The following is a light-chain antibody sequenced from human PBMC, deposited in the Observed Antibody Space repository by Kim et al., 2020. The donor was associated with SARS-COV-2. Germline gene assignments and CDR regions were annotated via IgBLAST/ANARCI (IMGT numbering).Light chain of an antibody. V-gene: IGKV3-20*01. CDR2: GAS. CDR1: QSVSSSS. J-gene: IGKJ4*01. Sequence: PVERATLSCRARQSVSSSSLAWYQQKVGQAPRLVIYGASTRGTGIPDRFSGSGSGTDFTLTISRLEPEDFAVYYCQDYGRSQLTFGGGTKVDIK. CDR3: QDYGRSQLT.